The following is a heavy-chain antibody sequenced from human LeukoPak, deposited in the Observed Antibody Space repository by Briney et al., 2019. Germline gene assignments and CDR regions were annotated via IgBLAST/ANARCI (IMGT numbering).Heavy chain of an antibody. CDR3: AREGPIRRGFDP. Sequence: SVKVSCKASGGTFSSYAISWVRQAPGQGLEWMGGIIPIFGTANYAQKFQGSVTITADESTSTAYMELSSLRSEGTAVYYCAREGPIRRGFDPWGQGTLVTVSS. CDR2: IIPIFGTA. J-gene: IGHJ5*02. CDR1: GGTFSSYA. V-gene: IGHV1-69*13.